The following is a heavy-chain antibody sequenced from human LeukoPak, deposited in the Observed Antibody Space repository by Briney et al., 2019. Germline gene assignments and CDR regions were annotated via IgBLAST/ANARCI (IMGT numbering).Heavy chain of an antibody. CDR2: IYPGDSDT. Sequence: GESLKISCTTSGYKFTSYWIGWVRQMPGKGLEWMGIIYPGDSDTRYSPSFQGQVTISVDWSITTAYLQWRSLKASDTAIYYCARSPTSISNPYYFDYWGQGPWSPSPQ. V-gene: IGHV5-51*01. D-gene: IGHD6-6*01. CDR3: ARSPTSISNPYYFDY. CDR1: GYKFTSYW. J-gene: IGHJ4*02.